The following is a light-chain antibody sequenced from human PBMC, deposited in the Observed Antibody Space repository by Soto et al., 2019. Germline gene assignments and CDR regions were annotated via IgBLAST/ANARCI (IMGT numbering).Light chain of an antibody. CDR1: QSVSSSY. V-gene: IGKV3-20*01. J-gene: IGKJ1*01. Sequence: EVVLTQSPGTLSLSPGETSTLSCGASQSVSSSYLAWYQQKPGQAPRLLIYGASSRATGIPDRFSGSGSGTDFTLTISRLEPEDFAVYYCQQYGSSPWTFGQGTKVDIK. CDR3: QQYGSSPWT. CDR2: GAS.